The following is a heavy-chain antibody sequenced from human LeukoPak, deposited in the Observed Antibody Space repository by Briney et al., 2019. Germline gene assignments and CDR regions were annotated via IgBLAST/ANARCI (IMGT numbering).Heavy chain of an antibody. J-gene: IGHJ4*02. Sequence: GGSLRLSCGASGYTFSDYTMNWVRQAPGKGPEWISYISSGGSVMHYADSVKGRFTIPRDNVENSLYLQMNSLRVEDTAVYYCTRDLEYWGQGVLVTVSS. CDR2: ISSGGSVM. V-gene: IGHV3-48*01. CDR1: GYTFSDYT. CDR3: TRDLEY.